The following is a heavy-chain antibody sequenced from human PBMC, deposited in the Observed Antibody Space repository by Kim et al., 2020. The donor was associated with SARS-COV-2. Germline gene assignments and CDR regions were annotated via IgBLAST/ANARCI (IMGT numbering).Heavy chain of an antibody. CDR3: AKGSLIAVAGSFDY. CDR2: ISWNSGSI. CDR1: GFTFDDYA. Sequence: GGSLRLSCAASGFTFDDYAMHWVRQAPGKGLEWVSGISWNSGSIGYADSVKGRFTISRDNAKNSLYLQMNSLRAEDTALYYCAKGSLIAVAGSFDYWGQGTLVTVSS. V-gene: IGHV3-9*01. J-gene: IGHJ4*02. D-gene: IGHD6-19*01.